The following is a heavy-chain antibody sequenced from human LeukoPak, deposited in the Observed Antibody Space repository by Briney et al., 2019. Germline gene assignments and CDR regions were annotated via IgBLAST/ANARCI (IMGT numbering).Heavy chain of an antibody. V-gene: IGHV4-4*02. CDR3: ASYTRRDGYNPSDAFDI. Sequence: SETLSLTCAVSGGSISSSNWWSWVRQPPGKGLEWIGEIYHSGSTNYNPSLKSRVTISVDKSKNQFSLKLSSVTAADTAVYYCASYTRRDGYNPSDAFDIWGQGTMVTVSS. CDR2: IYHSGST. J-gene: IGHJ3*02. D-gene: IGHD5-24*01. CDR1: GGSISSSNW.